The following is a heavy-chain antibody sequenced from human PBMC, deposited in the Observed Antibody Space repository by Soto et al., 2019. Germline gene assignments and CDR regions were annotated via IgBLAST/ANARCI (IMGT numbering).Heavy chain of an antibody. V-gene: IGHV3-23*01. Sequence: GGSLILSCAASGFTFSTYGMSWVRQAPGKGLEWVAAISGSGGSTYYADSVKGRFTISRDNSKNTLYLQMNSLRAEDTAVYYCARDRVAARPPPYYYGMDVWGQGTTVTVSS. CDR1: GFTFSTYG. D-gene: IGHD6-6*01. CDR3: ARDRVAARPPPYYYGMDV. CDR2: ISGSGGST. J-gene: IGHJ6*02.